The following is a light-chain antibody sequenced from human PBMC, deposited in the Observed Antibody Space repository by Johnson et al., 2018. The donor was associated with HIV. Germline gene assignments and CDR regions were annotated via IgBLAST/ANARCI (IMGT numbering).Light chain of an antibody. CDR3: GTWDSSLSAGV. CDR1: SSNIGNNY. V-gene: IGLV1-51*02. Sequence: QSVLTQPPSVSAAPGQKVTISCSGTSSNIGNNYVSWYQQFPGTAPKLLIYENNKRPSGIPDRLSGSKSGTPATLGITGLKTGDEADYYCGTWDSSLSAGVFGTGTKVTVL. CDR2: ENN. J-gene: IGLJ1*01.